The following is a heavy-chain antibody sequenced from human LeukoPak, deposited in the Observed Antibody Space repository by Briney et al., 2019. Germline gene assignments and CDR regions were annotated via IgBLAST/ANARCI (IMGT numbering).Heavy chain of an antibody. CDR3: AAVGWEYSSSPLPMDV. Sequence: GASVKVSCKASGFTFPSSGVQWVRQARGQRLEWIGWIVVGSGNTNYAQKFQERVTITRDMSTSTAYTELSSLRSEDTAVYYCAAVGWEYSSSPLPMDVWGQGTTVTVSS. CDR1: GFTFPSSG. CDR2: IVVGSGNT. J-gene: IGHJ6*02. V-gene: IGHV1-58*01. D-gene: IGHD6-6*01.